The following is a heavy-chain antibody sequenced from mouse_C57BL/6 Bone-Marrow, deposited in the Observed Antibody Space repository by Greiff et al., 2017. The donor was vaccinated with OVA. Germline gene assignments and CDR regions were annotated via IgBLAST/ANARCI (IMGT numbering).Heavy chain of an antibody. Sequence: QVQLQQSGPGLVKPSQSLFLTCSITGFPITSGYYWIWIRQSPGKPLEWMGYITHSGETFYNPSLQSPISITRATSKNQFFLQLNSVTTGDTAMYYCAGEYGNGFAYWGQGTLVTVSA. CDR1: GFPITSGYY. CDR3: AGEYGNGFAY. V-gene: IGHV12-3*01. D-gene: IGHD2-10*02. J-gene: IGHJ3*01. CDR2: ITHSGET.